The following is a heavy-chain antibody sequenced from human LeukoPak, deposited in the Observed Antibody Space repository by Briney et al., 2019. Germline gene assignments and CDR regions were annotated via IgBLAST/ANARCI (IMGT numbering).Heavy chain of an antibody. Sequence: GGSLRLSCAASGFTFSSYGMNWVRQAPGKWLEWVSSISSSSSYIYYAYSVKARFTISRDNAKNSLYLQMNSLRAEDTAVYYCARGQTTVTYLDDSDYWGQGTMVTVSS. D-gene: IGHD4-17*01. J-gene: IGHJ4*02. V-gene: IGHV3-21*01. CDR1: GFTFSSYG. CDR3: ARGQTTVTYLDDSDY. CDR2: ISSSSSYI.